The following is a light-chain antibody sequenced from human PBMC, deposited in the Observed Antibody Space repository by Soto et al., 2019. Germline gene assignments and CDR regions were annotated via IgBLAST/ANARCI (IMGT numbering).Light chain of an antibody. CDR1: QSVSSN. CDR3: QQYNNWPPVT. V-gene: IGKV3-15*01. CDR2: GAS. J-gene: IGKJ1*01. Sequence: EMLMTQSPATLSVSPGERATLSCRASQSVSSNLAWYQQKPGQAPRLLIYGASTRATGIPARFSGSGSGTEFTLTISSLQSEDFAVYYCQQYNNWPPVTFGQGTKVDIK.